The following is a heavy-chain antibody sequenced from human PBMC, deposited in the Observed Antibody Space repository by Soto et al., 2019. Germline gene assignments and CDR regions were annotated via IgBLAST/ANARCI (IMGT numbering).Heavy chain of an antibody. CDR3: ATVRDFWSGYYFVGWFDP. CDR2: FDPEDGET. Sequence: ASVKVSCKVSGYTLTELSMHWVRQAPGKGLGWMGGFDPEDGETIYAQKFQGRVTMTEDTSTDTAYMELSSLRSEDTAVYYCATVRDFWSGYYFVGWFDPWGQGTLVTVSS. V-gene: IGHV1-24*01. J-gene: IGHJ5*02. D-gene: IGHD3-3*01. CDR1: GYTLTELS.